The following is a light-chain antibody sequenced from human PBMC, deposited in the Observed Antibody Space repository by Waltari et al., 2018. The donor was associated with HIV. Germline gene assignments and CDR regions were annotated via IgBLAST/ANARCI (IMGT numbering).Light chain of an antibody. V-gene: IGKV3-11*01. J-gene: IGKJ3*01. CDR1: HSITKY. CDR3: QHRSNWPPFT. Sequence: EIVLTQSPATLSLSPGEGATLPCSASHSITKYLAWYQQKPGQAPRLLIYEASIRATGIPARFSGSGSGTDFTLTISSLEPEDFALYYCQHRSNWPPFTFGPGTKVEIK. CDR2: EAS.